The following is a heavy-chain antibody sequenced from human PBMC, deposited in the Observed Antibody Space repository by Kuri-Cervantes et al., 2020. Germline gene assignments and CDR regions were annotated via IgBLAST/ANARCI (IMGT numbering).Heavy chain of an antibody. CDR1: GFTFSSYS. CDR3: AREMATITPGMDV. Sequence: GSLKISCAASGFTFSSYSMNWVRQAPGKGLEWVSSISSSSSYIYYADSVKGRFTISRDNAKNSLYLQMNSLRAEDTAVYYCAREMATITPGMDVWGQGTTVTVSS. CDR2: ISSSSSYI. J-gene: IGHJ6*02. D-gene: IGHD5-24*01. V-gene: IGHV3-21*01.